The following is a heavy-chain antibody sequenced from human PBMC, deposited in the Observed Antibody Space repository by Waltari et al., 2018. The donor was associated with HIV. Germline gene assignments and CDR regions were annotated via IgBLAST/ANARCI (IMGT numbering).Heavy chain of an antibody. CDR1: GTSMMTFY. CDR3: ARGNCNRGSCFVLGFPFDM. D-gene: IGHD3-3*01. V-gene: IGHV4-59*12. J-gene: IGHJ3*02. Sequence: VQLQESGPRLVKPAETLSLTCNVSGTSMMTFYWSWIRQSPGSRPEWIGSVYSSAITGFISGTTVYNPPLTSRITISLAMSKSQFSLRLRSVTAADTATYYCARGNCNRGSCFVLGFPFDMWGQGATVIVSS. CDR2: VYSSAITGFISGTT.